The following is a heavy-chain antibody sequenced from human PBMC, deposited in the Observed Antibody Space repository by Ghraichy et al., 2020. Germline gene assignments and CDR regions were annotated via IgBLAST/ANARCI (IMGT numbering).Heavy chain of an antibody. CDR3: ASSYYYDSGGYYSGSDY. Sequence: GGSPRLSCAASGFTFRSFGMNWVRQAPGKGLEWVSGISASGGTTYYADSVKGRFTISRDNSKNTLYMQMNSLGAGDTAIYYCASSYYYDSGGYYSGSDYWGQGTLVTVSS. J-gene: IGHJ4*02. V-gene: IGHV3-23*01. D-gene: IGHD3-22*01. CDR2: ISASGGTT. CDR1: GFTFRSFG.